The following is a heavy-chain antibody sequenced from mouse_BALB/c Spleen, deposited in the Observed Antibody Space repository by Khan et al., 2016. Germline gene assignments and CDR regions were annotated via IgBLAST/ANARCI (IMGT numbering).Heavy chain of an antibody. CDR3: AREGLRRGFAY. J-gene: IGHJ3*01. CDR1: GFTFSDYY. V-gene: IGHV5-4*02. Sequence: EVALVESGGGLVKPGGSLKLSCAASGFTFSDYYMYWVRQTPEKRLEWVATISDGGSYTYYPDSVKGRFTISRDNAKNNLYLQMSSLKSEDTAMYYCAREGLRRGFAYWGQGTLVTVSA. CDR2: ISDGGSYT. D-gene: IGHD2-4*01.